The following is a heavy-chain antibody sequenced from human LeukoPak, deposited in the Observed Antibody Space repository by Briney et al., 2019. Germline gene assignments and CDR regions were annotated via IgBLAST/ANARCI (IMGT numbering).Heavy chain of an antibody. CDR3: ARQGISPGSWYYSDY. V-gene: IGHV5-51*01. J-gene: IGHJ4*02. D-gene: IGHD6-13*01. CDR2: MYPGNSDT. CDR1: GYSFTSYW. Sequence: GESLKISCKGSGYSFTSYWIGWVRQMPGKGLEWVGIMYPGNSDTRYSPSFQGRVTISADKSITTAYLQWSSLKASDTAMYYCARQGISPGSWYYSDYWGQGTLVTVSS.